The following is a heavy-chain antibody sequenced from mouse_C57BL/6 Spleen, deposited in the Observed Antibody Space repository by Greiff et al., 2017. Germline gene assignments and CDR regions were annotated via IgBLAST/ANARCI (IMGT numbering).Heavy chain of an antibody. CDR3: ARALYYGSLLDY. Sequence: EVKLMESGGGLVKPGGSLKLSCAASGFTFSDYGMHWVRQAPEKGLEWVSYISSGSSTIYYADTVKGRFTISRDNDKNTLFLQMTSLRSEDTAMYYWARALYYGSLLDYWGQGTTLAVAS. V-gene: IGHV5-17*01. J-gene: IGHJ2*01. D-gene: IGHD1-1*01. CDR1: GFTFSDYG. CDR2: ISSGSSTI.